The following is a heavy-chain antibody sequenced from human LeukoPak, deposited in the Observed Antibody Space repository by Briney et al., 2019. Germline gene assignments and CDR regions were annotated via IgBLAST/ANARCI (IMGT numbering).Heavy chain of an antibody. J-gene: IGHJ4*02. Sequence: GGSLRLSCAASGFTFSNYWMSWVRQAPGKGLEWVANIKQDGSEKYYVDSVTGRFTISRDNAKNSLYLQMNSLRAENTAVYYCARWATSYDFWGQGTLVTVSS. CDR3: ARWATSYDF. CDR2: IKQDGSEK. V-gene: IGHV3-7*03. D-gene: IGHD3-10*01. CDR1: GFTFSNYW.